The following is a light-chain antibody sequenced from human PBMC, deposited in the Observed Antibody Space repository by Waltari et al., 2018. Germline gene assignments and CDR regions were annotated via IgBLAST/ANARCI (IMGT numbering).Light chain of an antibody. CDR2: AAS. Sequence: EIVLTQSPGTLSVYPGERATLSCRASQSVSGSLAWYQQKPGQAPRLLVYAASSRATGIADRFSGSGSGTDYTLTISRLEPEDFAVYYCQQYGTSPRTFGQGTKVEIK. J-gene: IGKJ1*01. V-gene: IGKV3-20*01. CDR3: QQYGTSPRT. CDR1: QSVSGS.